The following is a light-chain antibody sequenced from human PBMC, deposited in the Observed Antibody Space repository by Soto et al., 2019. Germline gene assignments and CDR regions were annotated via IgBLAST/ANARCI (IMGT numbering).Light chain of an antibody. Sequence: DIQMTQSPSTLSASVGDRVTITCRASQSISSWLAWYQQKPGKAPKLLIYDASSLESGVPSRFSGSGSGTEFTLTISSPQPDDFATYYCQQYNSYSPVTFGQGTKVEIK. CDR3: QQYNSYSPVT. V-gene: IGKV1-5*01. CDR2: DAS. J-gene: IGKJ1*01. CDR1: QSISSW.